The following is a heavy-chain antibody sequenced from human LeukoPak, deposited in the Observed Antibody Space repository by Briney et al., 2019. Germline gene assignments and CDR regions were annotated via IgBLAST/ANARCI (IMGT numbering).Heavy chain of an antibody. CDR1: GFTFSNGW. CDR3: TTEYYYDSSGLFDY. CDR2: IKSKRDGGTT. Sequence: GGSLRLSCAVSGFTFSNGWMSWVRQAPGKGLEWVGRIKSKRDGGTTDYAAPVHGRFTISRDDSKNTLYLQMNSLKTEDTAVYYCTTEYYYDSSGLFDYWGQGTLVTVSS. J-gene: IGHJ4*02. V-gene: IGHV3-15*01. D-gene: IGHD3-22*01.